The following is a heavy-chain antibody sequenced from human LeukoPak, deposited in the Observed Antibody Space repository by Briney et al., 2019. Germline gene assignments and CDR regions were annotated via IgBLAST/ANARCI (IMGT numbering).Heavy chain of an antibody. Sequence: PGGSLRLSCAASGFTFSSYTIHWVRQAPGKGLEWVSSISAVSTYIYYADSVKGRFTISRDNVEKAAYLELSGLTAHDTAIYYCARGGIAGRPVYYYYMDVWGTGTTVTVSS. D-gene: IGHD6-6*01. J-gene: IGHJ6*03. V-gene: IGHV3-21*01. CDR2: ISAVSTYI. CDR3: ARGGIAGRPVYYYYMDV. CDR1: GFTFSSYT.